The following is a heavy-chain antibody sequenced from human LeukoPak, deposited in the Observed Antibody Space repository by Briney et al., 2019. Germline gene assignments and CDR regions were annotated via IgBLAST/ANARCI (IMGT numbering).Heavy chain of an antibody. Sequence: SETLSLTCTVSGGSMSHHWSWIRQSPGKGLEWIGYISHTASTNYNPSLKSRVTLSIDTSKSQLSFQLTSVTAADTAVYYCAPSSGYYDAFDIWGQGTMVTVSS. J-gene: IGHJ3*02. D-gene: IGHD3-22*01. CDR3: APSSGYYDAFDI. V-gene: IGHV4-59*11. CDR2: ISHTAST. CDR1: GGSMSHH.